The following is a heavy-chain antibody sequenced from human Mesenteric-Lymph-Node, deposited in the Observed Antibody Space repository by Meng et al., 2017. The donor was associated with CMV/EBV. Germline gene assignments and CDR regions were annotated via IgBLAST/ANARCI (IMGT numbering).Heavy chain of an antibody. Sequence: GESLKISCAASGFTFSSYDMHWVRQATGKGLEWVSAIGTAGDTYYPGSVKGRFTISRENAKNTLYLQMNSLRAEDTAVYYCASLDIVVVPAAKDYWGQGTLVTVSS. CDR1: GFTFSSYD. CDR3: ASLDIVVVPAAKDY. V-gene: IGHV3-13*01. CDR2: IGTAGDT. J-gene: IGHJ4*02. D-gene: IGHD2-2*03.